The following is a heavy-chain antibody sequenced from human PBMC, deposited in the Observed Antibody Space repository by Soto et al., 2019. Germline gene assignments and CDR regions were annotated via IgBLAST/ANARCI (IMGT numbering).Heavy chain of an antibody. J-gene: IGHJ4*02. V-gene: IGHV1-69*13. CDR2: IIPIFGTA. D-gene: IGHD2-21*02. CDR1: GGTFSSYA. CDR3: ASSRRAYCGGDCYRGFDY. Sequence: GPPVKVSCKASGGTFSSYAISWVRQAPGQGLEWMGGIIPIFGTANYAQKFQGRVTITADESTSTAYMELSSLRSEDTAVYYCASSRRAYCGGDCYRGFDYWGQGTLVTVSS.